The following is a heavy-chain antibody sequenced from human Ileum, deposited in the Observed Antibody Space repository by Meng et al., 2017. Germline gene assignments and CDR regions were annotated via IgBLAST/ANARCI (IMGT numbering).Heavy chain of an antibody. CDR3: AKNGAYCLES. V-gene: IGHV4-4*02. Sequence: QVQLQESGPGLVKPSGTLSLPCAVSGGSISSGTWWSWVRQPPGKGLQWIGEFHPGSGATYNPSLKARVTISVDTSMQQFSLQLTSVTAADTAVYYCAKNGAYCLESWGQGTLVTVSS. D-gene: IGHD2-21*01. CDR2: FHPGSGA. CDR1: GGSISSGTW. J-gene: IGHJ4*02.